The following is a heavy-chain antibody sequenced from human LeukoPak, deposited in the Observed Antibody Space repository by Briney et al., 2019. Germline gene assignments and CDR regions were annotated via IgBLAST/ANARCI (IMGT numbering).Heavy chain of an antibody. CDR2: IYYSGST. Sequence: GSLRLSCAASGFTFSSYWMSWVRQPPGKGLEWIGSIYYSGSTYYNPSLKSRVTISVDTSKNQFSLKLSSVTAADTAVYYCARHPHYYDSSGYYYGGYFDYWGQGTLVTVSS. CDR3: ARHPHYYDSSGYYYGGYFDY. J-gene: IGHJ4*02. CDR1: GFTFSSYW. V-gene: IGHV4-39*01. D-gene: IGHD3-22*01.